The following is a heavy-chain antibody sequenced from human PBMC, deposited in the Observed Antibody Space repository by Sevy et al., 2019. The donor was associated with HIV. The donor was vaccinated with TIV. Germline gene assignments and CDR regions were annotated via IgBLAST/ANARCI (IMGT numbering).Heavy chain of an antibody. CDR2: INPNSGGT. CDR1: GYTFTGYY. D-gene: IGHD2-15*01. CDR3: ARERVYCSGGSCKPGGWFDP. V-gene: IGHV1-2*02. J-gene: IGHJ5*02. Sequence: ASVKVSCKASGYTFTGYYMHWVRQAPGQGLEWMGWINPNSGGTNYAQKFQGRVTMTRDTSISPAYMELSRVRSGDTAVYYCARERVYCSGGSCKPGGWFDPWGQGTLVTVSS.